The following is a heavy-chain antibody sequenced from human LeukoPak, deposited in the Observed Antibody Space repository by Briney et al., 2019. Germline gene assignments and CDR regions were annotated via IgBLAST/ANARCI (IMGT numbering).Heavy chain of an antibody. Sequence: GGSLRLSCAASGFTLSNTFMSWGCQVPGEGLEWVANIKQDGSETTYADSVRRRFTILRDNANDSVYLQMNSLRAEDSATYYCVREGFYFFDFWGQGTLVTVSS. CDR3: VREGFYFFDF. CDR2: IKQDGSET. CDR1: GFTLSNTF. J-gene: IGHJ4*01. V-gene: IGHV3-7*01.